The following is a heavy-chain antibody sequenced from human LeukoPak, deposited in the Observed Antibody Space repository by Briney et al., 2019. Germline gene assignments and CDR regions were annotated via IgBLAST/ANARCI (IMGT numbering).Heavy chain of an antibody. D-gene: IGHD3-10*01. Sequence: GGSLRLSRAASGFTFSSYAMSWVRQAPGKGLEWVSGISGSGGSTYYADSVKGRFTISRDNSKDTLYLQMNSLRAEDTAVYYCEDGSGSCWGQGTLVTVSS. CDR1: GFTFSSYA. CDR2: ISGSGGST. CDR3: EDGSGSC. J-gene: IGHJ4*02. V-gene: IGHV3-23*01.